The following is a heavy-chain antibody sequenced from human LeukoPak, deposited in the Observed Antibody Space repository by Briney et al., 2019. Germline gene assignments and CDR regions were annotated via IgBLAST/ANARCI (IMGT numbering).Heavy chain of an antibody. D-gene: IGHD6-19*01. CDR1: GFTFSTYA. J-gene: IGHJ4*02. Sequence: GESLRLSCTASGFTFSTYAMSWVRQAPGRGLEWVSAITDSGLYTYYADSVKGRFTISRDNSKNTLYLQMNSLRAEDTAVYYCTKEVSSSGWLGIYWGQGTLVTVSS. V-gene: IGHV3-23*01. CDR3: TKEVSSSGWLGIY. CDR2: ITDSGLYT.